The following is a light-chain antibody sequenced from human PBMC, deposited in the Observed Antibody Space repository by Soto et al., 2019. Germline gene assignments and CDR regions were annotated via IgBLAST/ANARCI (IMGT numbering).Light chain of an antibody. CDR2: AAS. Sequence: GARANITCRARQSIDNYVNWYQQKPGKAPKVLIYAASSLQSGVPSRFSGTGSGTDFTLTISSLQPEDFATYYCQQSYSTPRTVGPGTKVDLK. CDR3: QQSYSTPRT. CDR1: QSIDNY. V-gene: IGKV1-39*01. J-gene: IGKJ3*01.